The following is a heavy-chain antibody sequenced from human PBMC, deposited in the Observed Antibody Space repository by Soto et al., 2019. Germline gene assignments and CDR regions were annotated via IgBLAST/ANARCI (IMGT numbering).Heavy chain of an antibody. V-gene: IGHV3-13*01. D-gene: IGHD3-9*01. J-gene: IGHJ6*02. Sequence: GGSLRLSCAASGFTFGSYDMHWVRQATGKGLEWVSAIGTAGDTYYPGSVKGRFTISRENAKNSLYLQMNSLRAEDTAVYYCARNLYYDILTGPSNYGMDVWGQGTTVTVSS. CDR2: IGTAGDT. CDR1: GFTFGSYD. CDR3: ARNLYYDILTGPSNYGMDV.